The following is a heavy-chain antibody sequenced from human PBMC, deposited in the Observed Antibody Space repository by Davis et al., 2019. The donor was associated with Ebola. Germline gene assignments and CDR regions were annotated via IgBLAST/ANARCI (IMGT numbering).Heavy chain of an antibody. Sequence: GESLKISCAASGFTVSSNYMSWVRQAPGKGLEWVSAISGSGGSTYYADSVKGRFTISRDNSKNTLYLQMNSLRAEDTALYYCAKVGGYGDYVGRYYYGMDVWGQGTTVTVSS. V-gene: IGHV3-23*01. CDR3: AKVGGYGDYVGRYYYGMDV. CDR2: ISGSGGST. CDR1: GFTVSSNY. D-gene: IGHD4-17*01. J-gene: IGHJ6*02.